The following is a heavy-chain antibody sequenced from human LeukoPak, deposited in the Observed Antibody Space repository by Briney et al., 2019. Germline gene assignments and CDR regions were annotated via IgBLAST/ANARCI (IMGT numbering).Heavy chain of an antibody. V-gene: IGHV4-34*01. CDR3: ATRDY. CDR2: INHSGST. Sequence: SETLSLTCAVYGGSFSVYYWSWIRQPPGKGLEWIAEINHSGSTNYNPSLKSRVPISVDTSKNQFSLKLNSVTAADTAVYYCATRDYWGQGVMVTVSS. J-gene: IGHJ4*01. CDR1: GGSFSVYY.